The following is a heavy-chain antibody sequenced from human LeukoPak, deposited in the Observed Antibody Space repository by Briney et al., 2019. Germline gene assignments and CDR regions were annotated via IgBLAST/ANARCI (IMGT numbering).Heavy chain of an antibody. J-gene: IGHJ3*02. CDR3: ARRDYDENAFDI. CDR1: GFTFDDYG. D-gene: IGHD4-17*01. V-gene: IGHV3-20*04. Sequence: PGGSLRLSCAASGFTFDDYGMSWVREAAGKGLGWVCGINWNGGRTGYAASVKGRFTISRDNAKNSLYLQMNSLRAEDTALYYCARRDYDENAFDIWGQGTMVTVSS. CDR2: INWNGGRT.